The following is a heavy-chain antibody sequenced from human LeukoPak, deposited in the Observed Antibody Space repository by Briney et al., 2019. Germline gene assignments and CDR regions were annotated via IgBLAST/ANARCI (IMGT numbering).Heavy chain of an antibody. Sequence: GESLQISCKGSGYRFTRYWIGWVRRMPGKGLECMGIIYPGDSDTRYSPSFQGQVTISADKSISTAYLQWSSLKASDTAMYYCAASTAADNCFDPWGQGTLVTVSS. J-gene: IGHJ5*02. CDR2: IYPGDSDT. CDR3: AASTAADNCFDP. D-gene: IGHD6-13*01. V-gene: IGHV5-51*01. CDR1: GYRFTRYW.